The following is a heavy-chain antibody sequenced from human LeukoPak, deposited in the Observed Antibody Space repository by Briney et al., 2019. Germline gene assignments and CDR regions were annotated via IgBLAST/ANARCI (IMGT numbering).Heavy chain of an antibody. CDR1: GFTFSTYA. CDR2: ISYDGSNK. V-gene: IGHV3-30*04. Sequence: GGSLRLSCAASGFTFSTYAMHWVRLAPGKGLEWVALISYDGSNKYYADSVKGRFTISRDNAKNSLYLQMNSLRAEDTAVYYCASYSISAFDIWGQGTMVTVSS. CDR3: ASYSISAFDI. J-gene: IGHJ3*02. D-gene: IGHD4-11*01.